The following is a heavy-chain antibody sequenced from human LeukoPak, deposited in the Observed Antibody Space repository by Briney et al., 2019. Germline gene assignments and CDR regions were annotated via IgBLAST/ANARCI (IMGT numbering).Heavy chain of an antibody. CDR2: ISGSGADT. D-gene: IGHD3-22*01. CDR3: ACYDSSGSYFDY. J-gene: IGHJ4*02. Sequence: GGSLRLSCAASGFTFRSFAMSWVRRAPGKGLEWVSAISGSGADTHYADSVKGRFTISRDNSKNTLHLQINSQRVEDTAVYYCACYDSSGSYFDYWGQGTLVPVSS. V-gene: IGHV3-23*01. CDR1: GFTFRSFA.